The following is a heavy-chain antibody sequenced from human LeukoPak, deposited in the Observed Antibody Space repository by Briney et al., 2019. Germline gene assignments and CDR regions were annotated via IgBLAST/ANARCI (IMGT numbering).Heavy chain of an antibody. D-gene: IGHD3-10*01. Sequence: ASVEVSCKVSGYTLTELSMHWVRQAPGKGLEWMGGFDPEDGETIYAQKFQGRVTMTEDTSTDTAYMELSSLRSEDTAVYYCATDSNYYGSGSVSAFDYWGQGTLVTVSS. CDR3: ATDSNYYGSGSVSAFDY. V-gene: IGHV1-24*01. J-gene: IGHJ4*02. CDR2: FDPEDGET. CDR1: GYTLTELS.